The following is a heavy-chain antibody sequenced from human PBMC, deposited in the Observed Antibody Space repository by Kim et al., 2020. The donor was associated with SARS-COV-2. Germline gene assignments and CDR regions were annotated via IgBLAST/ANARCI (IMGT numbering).Heavy chain of an antibody. J-gene: IGHJ6*03. CDR3: ARRDRVATIFHYYYYMDV. CDR1: GGSISSYY. V-gene: IGHV4-59*01. D-gene: IGHD5-12*01. CDR2: IYYSGST. Sequence: SETLSLTCTVSGGSISSYYWSWIRQPPGKGLEWIGSIYYSGSTNYNPSLKSRVTISVDTSKNQFSLKLSSVTAADTAVYYCARRDRVATIFHYYYYMDVWGKGTTVTVSS.